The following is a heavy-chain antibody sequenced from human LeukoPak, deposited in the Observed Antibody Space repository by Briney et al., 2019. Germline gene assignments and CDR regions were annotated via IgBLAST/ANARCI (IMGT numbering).Heavy chain of an antibody. Sequence: SVKVSCKASGGTFSSYAISWVRQAPGQGLEWMGGIIPIFGTANYAQKFQGRVTITTDESTSTAYMELSSLRSEDTAVYYCASRPGIAAAGLTARDYYYYMDVWGKGTTVTVSS. CDR1: GGTFSSYA. CDR3: ASRPGIAAAGLTARDYYYYMDV. V-gene: IGHV1-69*05. D-gene: IGHD6-13*01. CDR2: IIPIFGTA. J-gene: IGHJ6*03.